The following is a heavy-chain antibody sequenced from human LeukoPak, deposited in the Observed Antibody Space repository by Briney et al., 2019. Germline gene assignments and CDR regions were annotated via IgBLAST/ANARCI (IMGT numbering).Heavy chain of an antibody. D-gene: IGHD6-13*01. V-gene: IGHV3-30*02. CDR1: GFTFSNYG. CDR3: AKDGMSMDSSWFDY. Sequence: GGSLRLSCAASGFTFSNYGMHWVRQAPGKGLECVAFIRYDGSNKYHADSVKGRFTISRDNSKNTLYLQMNSLRVEDTAVYYCAKDGMSMDSSWFDYWGQGTLVIVSS. CDR2: IRYDGSNK. J-gene: IGHJ4*02.